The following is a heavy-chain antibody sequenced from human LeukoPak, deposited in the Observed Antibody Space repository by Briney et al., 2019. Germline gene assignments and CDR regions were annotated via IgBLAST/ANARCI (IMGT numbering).Heavy chain of an antibody. Sequence: PGGSLRLSCAASGFTFSSYAMSWVRQAPGKGLEWVSAISGSGGSTYYADSVKGRFTISRDNSKNTLYLQMNSLRAEDTVVYYCAKASRYYYDSFFDYWGQGTLVTVSS. CDR1: GFTFSSYA. V-gene: IGHV3-23*01. CDR2: ISGSGGST. CDR3: AKASRYYYDSFFDY. J-gene: IGHJ4*02. D-gene: IGHD3-22*01.